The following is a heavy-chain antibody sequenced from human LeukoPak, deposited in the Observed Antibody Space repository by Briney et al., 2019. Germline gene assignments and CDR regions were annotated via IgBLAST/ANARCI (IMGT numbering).Heavy chain of an antibody. CDR2: IYYSGST. Sequence: SETLSLTCTVSGGSISSGGYYWSWIRQHPGKGLEWIGFIYYSGSTNYNPSLKSRVNISLDTSKNQFSLKVSSVTAADTAVYYCARVHSFNWFDPWGQGTLVIVSS. CDR3: ARVHSFNWFDP. D-gene: IGHD2-15*01. CDR1: GGSISSGGYY. J-gene: IGHJ5*02. V-gene: IGHV4-61*08.